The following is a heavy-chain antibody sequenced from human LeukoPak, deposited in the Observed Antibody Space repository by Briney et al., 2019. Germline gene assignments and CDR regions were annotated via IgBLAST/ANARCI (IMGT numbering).Heavy chain of an antibody. CDR2: ISYDGSNK. J-gene: IGHJ6*02. V-gene: IGHV3-30*04. CDR3: AREAPPALWFGEFYYYYGMDV. Sequence: GRSLRLSCAASGFTFSSYAMHWVRQAPGKGPEWVAVISYDGSNKYYADSVKGRFTISRDNSKNTLYLQMNSPRAEDTAVYYCAREAPPALWFGEFYYYYGMDVWGQGTTVTVSS. D-gene: IGHD3-10*01. CDR1: GFTFSSYA.